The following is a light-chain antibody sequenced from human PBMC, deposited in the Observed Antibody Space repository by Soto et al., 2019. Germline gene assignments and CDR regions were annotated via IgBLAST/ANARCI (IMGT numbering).Light chain of an antibody. J-gene: IGKJ2*01. V-gene: IGKV3-20*01. CDR3: EQYVNPPPNA. Sequence: EIVLTQSPGTMSLSPGERATLSCRASQSVSSSYLAWYQQKPGQAPRVLIHGASSRATGIPDRFSGSGSGTDFTHTISRLEPEDFAVYFWEQYVNPPPNAFGQGTKVEIK. CDR2: GAS. CDR1: QSVSSSY.